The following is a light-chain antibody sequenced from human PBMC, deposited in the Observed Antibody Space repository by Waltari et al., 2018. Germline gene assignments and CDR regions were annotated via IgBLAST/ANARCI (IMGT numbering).Light chain of an antibody. J-gene: IGKJ1*01. CDR3: QQYVESPAT. Sequence: EIVLTQSSGPVSLSPRDRATLSCRASQSVRIYLGWYQQKPGQAPRLLIYHASTRATGIPDRFSASGSGTDFSLTISRLEPEDFAMYYCQQYVESPATFGQGTKVEIK. CDR1: QSVRIY. V-gene: IGKV3-20*01. CDR2: HAS.